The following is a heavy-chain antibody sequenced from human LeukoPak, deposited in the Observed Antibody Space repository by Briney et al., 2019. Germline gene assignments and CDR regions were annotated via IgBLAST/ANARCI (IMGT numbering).Heavy chain of an antibody. J-gene: IGHJ4*02. CDR3: ARAMVRGLSNPFDY. V-gene: IGHV1-46*01. Sequence: ASVTVSCKASGYTFTSYYFHWVRQAPGQGLEWMGMINPNGGSTTYAQSFQGRVTMTRDTSTRTVYMELSSLRSEDTAIYYCARAMVRGLSNPFDYWGQGTLVTVSS. CDR2: INPNGGST. CDR1: GYTFTSYY. D-gene: IGHD3-10*01.